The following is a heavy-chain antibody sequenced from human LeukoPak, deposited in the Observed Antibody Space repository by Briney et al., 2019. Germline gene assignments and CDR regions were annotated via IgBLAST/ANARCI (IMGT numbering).Heavy chain of an antibody. D-gene: IGHD3-10*01. J-gene: IGHJ3*02. V-gene: IGHV3-21*06. Sequence: GGSLRLSCAASGFTFSSYWMSWVRQAPGKGLEWVSSISGNSYHIYYADSVKGRLTISRDNAKSSLYLQMNSLSAEDTAVYYCARRGVRGVSDAFDMWGQGTMVTVSS. CDR3: ARRGVRGVSDAFDM. CDR2: ISGNSYHI. CDR1: GFTFSSYW.